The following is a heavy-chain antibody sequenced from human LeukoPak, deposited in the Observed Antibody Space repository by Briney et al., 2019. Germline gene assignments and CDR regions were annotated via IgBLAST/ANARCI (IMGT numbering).Heavy chain of an antibody. CDR1: GFTFSSYE. D-gene: IGHD6-13*01. Sequence: PGGSLRPSCAASGFTFSSYEMNWVRQAPGKGLEWVSYISSSGSTIYYADSVKGRFTISRDNAKNSLYLQMNSLRAEDTAVYYCARDLGAAGSNYYYYMDVWGKGTTVTVSS. CDR2: ISSSGSTI. CDR3: ARDLGAAGSNYYYYMDV. J-gene: IGHJ6*03. V-gene: IGHV3-48*03.